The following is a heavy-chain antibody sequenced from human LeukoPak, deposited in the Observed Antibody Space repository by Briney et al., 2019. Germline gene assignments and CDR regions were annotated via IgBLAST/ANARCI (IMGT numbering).Heavy chain of an antibody. V-gene: IGHV3-30*07. CDR1: GFTFSRNV. J-gene: IGHJ4*02. D-gene: IGHD2-15*01. CDR2: ISYDGNNK. Sequence: GGSLRLSGAASGFTFSRNVMHWVRQAPGKGLEWVALISYDGNNKFYADSVKGRFTISRDNSKNTLYLQMNSLRAEDTAVYYCAKDPAATQLSYFDYWGQGTLVTVSS. CDR3: AKDPAATQLSYFDY.